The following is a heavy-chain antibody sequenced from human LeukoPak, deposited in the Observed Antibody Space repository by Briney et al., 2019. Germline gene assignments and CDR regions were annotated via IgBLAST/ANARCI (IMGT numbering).Heavy chain of an antibody. CDR3: ARSGGSDTVTVDY. CDR2: IYYSGST. V-gene: IGHV4-59*01. D-gene: IGHD4-17*01. Sequence: SETLSLTCTVSGGSISTYYWSWIRQPPGKGLEWIGYIYYSGSTNYNPSLEGRVTISVDTSKNQFSLKVTSVTVADTAVYYCARSGGSDTVTVDYWGQGTLVTVSS. J-gene: IGHJ4*02. CDR1: GGSISTYY.